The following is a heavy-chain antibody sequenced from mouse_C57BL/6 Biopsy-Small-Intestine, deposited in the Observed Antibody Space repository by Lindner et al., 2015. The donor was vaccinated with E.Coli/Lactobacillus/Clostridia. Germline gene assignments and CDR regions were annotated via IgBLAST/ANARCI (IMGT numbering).Heavy chain of an antibody. CDR1: GYAFNGSW. CDR2: IYPGDGNT. J-gene: IGHJ4*01. CDR3: ARGAIYYDYDDAMDY. V-gene: IGHV1-82*01. Sequence: VQLQESGPELVKPGASVRISCQASGYAFNGSWMNWVKRGPGKGLEWIGRIYPGDGNTNYNEKFKGKATLTVDTSSSTAYMQLSSLTSEDSAVYFCARGAIYYDYDDAMDYWGQGTSVTVSS. D-gene: IGHD2-4*01.